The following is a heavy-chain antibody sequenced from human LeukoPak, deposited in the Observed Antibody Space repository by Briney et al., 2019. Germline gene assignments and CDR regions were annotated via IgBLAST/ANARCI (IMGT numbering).Heavy chain of an antibody. Sequence: GTSLRLSCAASGFTFRNYAMHWVRQAPGKGLDWVAVMSYDGSQQYYVDSVKGRFTISRDNSKNTLHLQMNSLRVEDTAVYYCAREAWGEYYFDYWGQGTLVTVSS. D-gene: IGHD3-16*01. V-gene: IGHV3-30*04. CDR3: AREAWGEYYFDY. J-gene: IGHJ4*02. CDR1: GFTFRNYA. CDR2: MSYDGSQQ.